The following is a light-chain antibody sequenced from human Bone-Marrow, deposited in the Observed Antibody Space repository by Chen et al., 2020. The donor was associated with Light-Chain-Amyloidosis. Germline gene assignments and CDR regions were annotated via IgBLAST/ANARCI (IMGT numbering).Light chain of an antibody. CDR3: SSYTITNTLV. J-gene: IGLJ1*01. V-gene: IGLV2-14*01. CDR2: EVT. CDR1: TSDVGGDNH. Sequence: QSALTQPASVSGSPGQSITISCTGTTSDVGGDNHVSCYQQHPDKAPKLMICEVTNLPSWVPHRFSGYKSANAASLTHYGPKTEDEADYFCSSYTITNTLVFGSGTRVTVL.